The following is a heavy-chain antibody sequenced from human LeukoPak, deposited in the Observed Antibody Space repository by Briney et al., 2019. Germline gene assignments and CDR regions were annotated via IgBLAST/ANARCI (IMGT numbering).Heavy chain of an antibody. J-gene: IGHJ3*02. V-gene: IGHV4-59*12. CDR2: IHDSGST. Sequence: PSETLSLTCTVSGGTISSYYWNWIRQPPGKGLEWIGYIHDSGSTKYNPSLKSRVTISVDTSKNQFSLKLSSVTAADTAVYYCARGGDIVVVVAATGAFDIWGQGTMVTVSS. D-gene: IGHD2-15*01. CDR3: ARGGDIVVVVAATGAFDI. CDR1: GGTISSYY.